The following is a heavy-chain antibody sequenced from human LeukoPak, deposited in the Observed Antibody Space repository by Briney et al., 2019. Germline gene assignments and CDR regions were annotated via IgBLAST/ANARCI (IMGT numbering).Heavy chain of an antibody. Sequence: GGSLRLSCSASGLTFSSHGMNWVRQAPGKGLEYLSAISRNGESACYADSVKGRFTVSRDNSNNTLYLHMTSLKVEDTAVYFCWVNYHNDIYPFDFWGQGALVTVSS. J-gene: IGHJ4*02. CDR3: WVNYHNDIYPFDF. V-gene: IGHV3-64D*06. D-gene: IGHD3-16*02. CDR1: GLTFSSHG. CDR2: ISRNGESA.